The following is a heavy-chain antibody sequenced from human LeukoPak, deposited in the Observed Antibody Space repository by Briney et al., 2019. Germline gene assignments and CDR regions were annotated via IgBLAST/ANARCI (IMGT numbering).Heavy chain of an antibody. CDR3: ARLAALYDSSTYYFDY. CDR2: IYTSGST. CDR1: GGSISSYY. J-gene: IGHJ4*02. V-gene: IGHV4-4*07. D-gene: IGHD3-22*01. Sequence: PSETLSLTCTVSGGSISSYYWSWIRQPAGRGLEWIGRIYTSGSTNHNPSHKSRVTMSVDTSKNQFSLKLSSVTAADTAVYYCARLAALYDSSTYYFDYWGQGTLVTVSS.